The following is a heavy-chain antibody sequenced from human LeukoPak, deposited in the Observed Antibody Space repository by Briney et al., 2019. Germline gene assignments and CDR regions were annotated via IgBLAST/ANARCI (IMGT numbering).Heavy chain of an antibody. V-gene: IGHV4-39*01. J-gene: IGHJ4*02. CDR1: GGSISSSHYN. D-gene: IGHD4-17*01. CDR2: LYSGGST. Sequence: PSETLSLTCSVSGGSISSSHYNWGWIRQPPGKGLEWIGSLYSGGSTYYHPSLKSRVTTSVDTSRNQFSLKLNSVTAADTAVYYCAKLRVSMTTTSDFDYWGQGTLVTVSS. CDR3: AKLRVSMTTTSDFDY.